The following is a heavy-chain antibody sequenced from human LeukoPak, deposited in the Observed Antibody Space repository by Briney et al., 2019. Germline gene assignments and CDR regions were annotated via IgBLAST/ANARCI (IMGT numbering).Heavy chain of an antibody. Sequence: GGSLRLSCVASGFTYNSYTMSWVRQAPGKGLEWVSAIGGSGDDTYYADSVKGRFTISRENSKNTVYLQMTNLRAEDTAVYYCARSRVLDYWGQGTLVTVSS. CDR3: ARSRVLDY. CDR2: IGGSGDDT. CDR1: GFTYNSYT. D-gene: IGHD5-24*01. V-gene: IGHV3-23*01. J-gene: IGHJ4*02.